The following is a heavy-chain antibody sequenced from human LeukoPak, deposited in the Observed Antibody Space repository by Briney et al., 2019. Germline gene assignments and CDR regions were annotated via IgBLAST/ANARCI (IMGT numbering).Heavy chain of an antibody. Sequence: GGSLRLSCAAPGFTFDVYAMHWVRQAPGKGLGRVSGVIWISGSIGYADSVKGRFTLSRDNAKSSRYLRMKRVRAEDTGLYYSAKDLYSRSWYDRMGFDPWGQGTLVTVPS. V-gene: IGHV3-9*01. CDR2: VIWISGSI. D-gene: IGHD6-13*01. CDR1: GFTFDVYA. CDR3: AKDLYSRSWYDRMGFDP. J-gene: IGHJ5*02.